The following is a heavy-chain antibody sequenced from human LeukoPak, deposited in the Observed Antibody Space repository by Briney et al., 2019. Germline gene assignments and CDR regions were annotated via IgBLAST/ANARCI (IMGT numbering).Heavy chain of an antibody. CDR1: GFTFSSYA. Sequence: PGGSLKLSCAASGFTFSSYAMNWVRQAPGKGLEWVSAISGSGGSTYYADSVKGRFTISRDNSKNTLYLQMNSLRAEDTAVYYCAKDPYYYDSSGYYYPTFFDYWGQGTLVTVSS. J-gene: IGHJ4*02. V-gene: IGHV3-23*01. D-gene: IGHD3-22*01. CDR2: ISGSGGST. CDR3: AKDPYYYDSSGYYYPTFFDY.